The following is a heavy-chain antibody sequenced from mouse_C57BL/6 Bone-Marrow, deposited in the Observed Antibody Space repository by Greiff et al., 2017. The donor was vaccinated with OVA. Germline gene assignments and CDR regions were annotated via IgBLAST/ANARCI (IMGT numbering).Heavy chain of an antibody. V-gene: IGHV1-50*01. Sequence: VQLQQPGAELVKPGASVKLSCKASGYTFTSYWMQWVKQRPGQGLEWIGGIDPSDSSTNYHQKFKGKATLTVDTSSSTAYMQLSSLTSEDSAVYYCATIDVWGTGTTVTVSS. CDR1: GYTFTSYW. J-gene: IGHJ1*03. CDR3: ATIDV. CDR2: IDPSDSST.